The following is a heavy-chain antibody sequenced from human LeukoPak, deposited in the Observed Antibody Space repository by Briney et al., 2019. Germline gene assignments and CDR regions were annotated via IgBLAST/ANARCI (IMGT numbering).Heavy chain of an antibody. CDR1: GFTFSRFG. V-gene: IGHV3-30*03. CDR3: ARDMSSGWYVGYYYYYYMDV. J-gene: IGHJ6*03. Sequence: PGGSLRLSCAASGFTFSRFGMHWVRQAPGKGLEWVAVISYDGSNKYYADSVKGRFTISRDNSKNTLYLQMNSLRAEDTAVYYCARDMSSGWYVGYYYYYYMDVWGKGTTVTISS. D-gene: IGHD6-19*01. CDR2: ISYDGSNK.